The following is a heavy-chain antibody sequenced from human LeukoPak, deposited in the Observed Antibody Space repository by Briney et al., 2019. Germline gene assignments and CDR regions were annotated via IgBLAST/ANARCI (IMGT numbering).Heavy chain of an antibody. Sequence: PGGSLRLSCAASGFTFSSYGMHWVRQAPGKGLEWVAFIRYDGYNTYYADSVKGRFTISRDNSKNTVYLQMKSLRPEDTAVYYCAKGSSVVAATPAEYFHHWGQDTLVTVSS. CDR3: AKGSSVVAATPAEYFHH. V-gene: IGHV3-30*02. CDR1: GFTFSSYG. J-gene: IGHJ1*01. CDR2: IRYDGYNT. D-gene: IGHD2-15*01.